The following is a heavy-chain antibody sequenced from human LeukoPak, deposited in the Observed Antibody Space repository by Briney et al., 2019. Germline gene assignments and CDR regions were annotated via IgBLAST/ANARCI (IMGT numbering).Heavy chain of an antibody. CDR2: FSLAGQT. CDR1: GGSISGTNW. D-gene: IGHD1-26*01. V-gene: IGHV4/OR15-8*02. J-gene: IGHJ4*02. CDR3: SRESGPFCPFGY. Sequence: PSETLSLTCGVSGGSISGTNWWSWVRQPPGQGLEWIGEFSLAGQTNYNPSLNGRVTMSLDKSSNQLSLHLTSVTAADTATYICSRESGPFCPFGYWGQGTLVIVSS.